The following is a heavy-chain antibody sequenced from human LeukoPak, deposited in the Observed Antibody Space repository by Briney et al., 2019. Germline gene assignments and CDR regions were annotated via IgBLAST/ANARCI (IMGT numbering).Heavy chain of an antibody. CDR1: GFTFSSYW. Sequence: GGSLRLSCAASGFTFSSYWMHWVRQAPGKRLVWVSRINSDGSSTSYADSVKGRFTISRDNAKNTLYLQMNSLRAEDTAVYYCARGSHTIFGVGGAFDIWGQGTMVTVSS. V-gene: IGHV3-74*01. CDR2: INSDGSST. J-gene: IGHJ3*02. CDR3: ARGSHTIFGVGGAFDI. D-gene: IGHD3-3*01.